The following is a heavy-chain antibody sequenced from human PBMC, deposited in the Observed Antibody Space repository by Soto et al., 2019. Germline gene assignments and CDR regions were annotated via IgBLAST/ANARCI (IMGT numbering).Heavy chain of an antibody. J-gene: IGHJ4*02. CDR1: GFTFSNYA. CDR3: AKGRTYFDF. CDR2: ISDGDGDT. Sequence: GSLRLSCAAAGFTFSNYAMTWVRQAPGKGLEWVSDISDGDGDTHYADSVKGRFTISRDNSKNTLYLQMSSLRAEDAAVYYCAKGRTYFDFWGQGTLVTVS. V-gene: IGHV3-23*01.